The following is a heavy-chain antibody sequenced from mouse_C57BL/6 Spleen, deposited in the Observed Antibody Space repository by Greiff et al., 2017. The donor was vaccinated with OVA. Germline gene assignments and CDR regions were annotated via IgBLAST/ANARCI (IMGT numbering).Heavy chain of an antibody. V-gene: IGHV1-55*01. D-gene: IGHD2-2*01. Sequence: QVQLQQPGAELVKPGASVKMSCKASGYTFTSYWITWVKQRPGQGLEWIGDIYPGSGSTNYNEKFKSKATLTVDTSSSTAYMQLSSLTSEDSAVYYCARSRDGDDGFAYWGQGTLVTVSA. CDR2: IYPGSGST. CDR1: GYTFTSYW. CDR3: ARSRDGDDGFAY. J-gene: IGHJ3*01.